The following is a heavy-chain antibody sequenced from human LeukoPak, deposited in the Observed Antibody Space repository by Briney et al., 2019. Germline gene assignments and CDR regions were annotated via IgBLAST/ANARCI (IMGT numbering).Heavy chain of an antibody. Sequence: SETLSLTCTVSGYSISSGYYWGWIRQPPGKGLEWTGSVYHSGRTYYNPSLKSRVTISVDTSKNQSSLKLSSVTAADTAVYYCARDLGDYVYDYWGQGTLVTVSS. V-gene: IGHV4-38-2*02. CDR3: ARDLGDYVYDY. J-gene: IGHJ4*02. CDR1: GYSISSGYY. CDR2: VYHSGRT. D-gene: IGHD4-17*01.